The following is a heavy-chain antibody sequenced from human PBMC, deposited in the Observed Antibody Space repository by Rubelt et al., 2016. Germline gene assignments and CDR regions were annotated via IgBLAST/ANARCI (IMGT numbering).Heavy chain of an antibody. D-gene: IGHD3-9*01. J-gene: IGHJ3*02. CDR2: MNPNSGNT. CDR1: GYTFTSYD. V-gene: IGHV1-8*01. CDR3: ARSSSGRYFDWLLGDDAFDI. Sequence: QVQLVQSGAEVKKPGSSVKVSCKASGYTFTSYDINWVRQATGQGLEWMGWMNPNSGNTGYEQKFQGRVTMTRNTSISTAYMELSSLRSEDTAVYYCARSSSGRYFDWLLGDDAFDIWGQGTMVTVSS.